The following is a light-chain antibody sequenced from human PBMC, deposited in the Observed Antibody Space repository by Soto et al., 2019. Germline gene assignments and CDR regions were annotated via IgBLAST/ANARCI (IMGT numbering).Light chain of an antibody. CDR2: TAS. V-gene: IGKV1-5*03. CDR1: QSISSW. J-gene: IGKJ2*01. CDR3: QQYNRYPYT. Sequence: DIPMTQSPSTLSASVGDRITITCRASQSISSWLAWYQQKPGKAPKLLIYTASSLESGVPSRFSGSGSGTEFTLTISSLQPDDFATYYCQQYNRYPYTFGQGTKLEIK.